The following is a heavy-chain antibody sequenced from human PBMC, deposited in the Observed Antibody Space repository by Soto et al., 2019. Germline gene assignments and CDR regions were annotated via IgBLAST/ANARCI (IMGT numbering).Heavy chain of an antibody. CDR3: ARERTIFGVVIYRDDAFDI. CDR1: GYTFTSYG. CDR2: ISAYNGNT. Sequence: ASVKVSCKASGYTFTSYGISWVRQAPGQGLEWMGWISAYNGNTNYAQKLQGRVTMTTDTSTSTAYMELRSLRSDETAVYYCARERTIFGVVIYRDDAFDIWGQVTLVTISS. J-gene: IGHJ3*02. D-gene: IGHD3-3*01. V-gene: IGHV1-18*01.